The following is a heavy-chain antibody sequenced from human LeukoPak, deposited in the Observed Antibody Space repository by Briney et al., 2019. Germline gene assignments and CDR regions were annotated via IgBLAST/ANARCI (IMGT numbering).Heavy chain of an antibody. CDR2: VSADGTT. D-gene: IGHD2-15*01. Sequence: SETLSLTCSVSGDSVTSSYWNWIRQPPGKGLEWIGYVSADGTTNYSPSLRSRLIMSVDTAKNDISLILMSVAAADTAIYYCARLDCVLEGCYNHWGRGTLVTVAS. J-gene: IGHJ4*02. CDR3: ARLDCVLEGCYNH. V-gene: IGHV4-59*08. CDR1: GDSVTSSY.